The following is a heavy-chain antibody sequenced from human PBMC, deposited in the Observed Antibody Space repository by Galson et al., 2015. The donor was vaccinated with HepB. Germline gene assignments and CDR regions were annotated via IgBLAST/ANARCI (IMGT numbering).Heavy chain of an antibody. CDR1: GYTFISHT. CDR2: INAGNGNT. D-gene: IGHD6-13*01. J-gene: IGHJ3*01. CDR3: ARETISSTWYSSWFDP. V-gene: IGHV1-3*01. Sequence: SVKVSCKASGYTFISHTIHWVRQAPGQRLEWMGWINAGNGNTKYSQRFQDRVTITSDTSATTVYMELSSLRSEDTAVYYCARETISSTWYSSWFDPWGQGTMVTV.